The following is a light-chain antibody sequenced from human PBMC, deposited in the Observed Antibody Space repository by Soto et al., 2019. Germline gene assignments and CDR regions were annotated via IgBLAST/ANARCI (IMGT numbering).Light chain of an antibody. CDR3: CSYASSCTLLYV. V-gene: IGLV2-14*02. J-gene: IGLJ1*01. Sequence: QSALTQPASVSGSPGQSITISCTGTSSDVGTYNLVSWYQQHPGKAPKLMIYEGSKRPSGVSNRFSGSKSGNTASLTISGLQAEDEAGYYCCSYASSCTLLYVFGTGTKVTVL. CDR1: SSDVGTYNL. CDR2: EGS.